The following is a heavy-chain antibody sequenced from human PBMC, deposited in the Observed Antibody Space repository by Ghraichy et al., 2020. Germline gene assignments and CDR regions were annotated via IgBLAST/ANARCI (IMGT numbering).Heavy chain of an antibody. D-gene: IGHD6-19*01. CDR1: GFTFSYYG. V-gene: IGHV3-33*01. CDR3: ARDAAHVSGGYNWFDP. J-gene: IGHJ5*02. CDR2: IWYDGSNQ. Sequence: GGSLRLSCEASGFTFSYYGMHWVRQAPGKGLEWVALIWYDGSNQEYADSVKGRFTISRDNSKNPLYLEMNRLRAEDTAVYYCARDAAHVSGGYNWFDPWGQGILGTVSS.